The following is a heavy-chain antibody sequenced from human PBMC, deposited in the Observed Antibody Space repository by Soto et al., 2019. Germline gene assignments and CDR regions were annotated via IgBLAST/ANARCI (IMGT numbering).Heavy chain of an antibody. CDR1: GGSISSSSYY. Sequence: SETLSLTCTVSGGSISSSSYYWGWIRQPPGKGLEWIGSIYYSGSTYYNPSLKSRVTISVDTSKSQFSLKLSSVTAADTAVYYCARRAPSSGWYWAFDYYGQATLVTVSS. CDR2: IYYSGST. V-gene: IGHV4-39*01. J-gene: IGHJ4*02. CDR3: ARRAPSSGWYWAFDY. D-gene: IGHD6-19*01.